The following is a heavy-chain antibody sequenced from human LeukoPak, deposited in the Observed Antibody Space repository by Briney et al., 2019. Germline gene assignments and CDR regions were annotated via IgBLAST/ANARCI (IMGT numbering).Heavy chain of an antibody. V-gene: IGHV5-51*01. CDR1: GYSFTSYW. J-gene: IGHJ5*02. CDR3: ARDVIPGLPNPLNWFDP. CDR2: IYPGDSDT. Sequence: PGESLKISCKGSGYSFTSYWIGWVRQMPGKGLEWMGIIYPGDSDTRYSPSFQGQVTISADKSISTAYLQWSSLKASDTAMYYCARDVIPGLPNPLNWFDPWGQGTLVTVSS. D-gene: IGHD2/OR15-2a*01.